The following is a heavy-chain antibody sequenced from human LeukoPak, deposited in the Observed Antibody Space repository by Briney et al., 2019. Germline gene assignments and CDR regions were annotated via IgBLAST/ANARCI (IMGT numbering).Heavy chain of an antibody. CDR2: FDPEDGET. CDR3: ATGVILYYYYYYMYV. Sequence: ASVKVSCKVSGYTLTELSMHWVRQAPGKGLEWMGGFDPEDGETIYAQKFQGRVTMTEDTSTDTAYMELSSLRSEDTAVYYCATGVILYYYYYYMYVWDKGTTVTVSS. J-gene: IGHJ6*03. V-gene: IGHV1-24*01. CDR1: GYTLTELS. D-gene: IGHD3-16*02.